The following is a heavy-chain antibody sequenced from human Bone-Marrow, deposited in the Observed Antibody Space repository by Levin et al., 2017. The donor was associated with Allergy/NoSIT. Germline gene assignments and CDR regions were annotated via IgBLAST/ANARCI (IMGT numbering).Heavy chain of an antibody. V-gene: IGHV3-9*01. J-gene: IGHJ6*02. CDR1: GFPFDEHA. D-gene: IGHD6-19*01. Sequence: GGSLRLSCAASGFPFDEHAMHWVRQVPGKGLEWVAGIGWNGGSRGCADSVKDRFTISRDNAKNSLYLEMNSLRPEDTALYYCAKDMGQWQWQYGGGMDVWGQGTTVTV. CDR3: AKDMGQWQWQYGGGMDV. CDR2: IGWNGGSR.